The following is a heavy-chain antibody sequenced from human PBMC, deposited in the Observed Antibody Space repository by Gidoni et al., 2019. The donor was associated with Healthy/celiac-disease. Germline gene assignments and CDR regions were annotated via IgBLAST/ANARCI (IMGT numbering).Heavy chain of an antibody. Sequence: EVQLVESGGGLVKPGGSLRLSCAASGFTFSSYSMNWVRQAPGKGLEWVSSISSSSSYIYYADSVKGRFTISRDNAKNSLYLQMNSLRAEDTAVYYCARALGTRSTMIVVDAFDIWGQGTMVTVSS. D-gene: IGHD3-22*01. J-gene: IGHJ3*02. V-gene: IGHV3-21*01. CDR1: GFTFSSYS. CDR2: ISSSSSYI. CDR3: ARALGTRSTMIVVDAFDI.